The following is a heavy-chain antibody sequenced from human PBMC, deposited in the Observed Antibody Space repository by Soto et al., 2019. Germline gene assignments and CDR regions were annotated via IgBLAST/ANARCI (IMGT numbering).Heavy chain of an antibody. CDR1: GDDISRSY. J-gene: IGHJ2*01. V-gene: IGHV4-59*01. D-gene: IGHD4-17*01. CDR3: VSNYGGNSQFFDL. CDR2: FFLTWTA. Sequence: QVELQESGPGLVKPLETLSLTCSVSGDDISRSYCSWIRQSHQKGLELIGYFFLTWTALYNPSLKRRVTMSVDRSKNQFSLKLDSVIAADTAVYFCVSNYGGNSQFFDLWVPGALVTDSA.